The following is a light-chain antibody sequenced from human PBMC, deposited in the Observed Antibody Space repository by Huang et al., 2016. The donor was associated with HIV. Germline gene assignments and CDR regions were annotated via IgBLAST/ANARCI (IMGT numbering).Light chain of an antibody. Sequence: DIVLTQSPATLSLSPGERATLSCRASQSVSSYLAWYQQKPGQAPRLLTYDASNRATGIPARFSGSGSGTDCTLTISSLEPEDFAVYYCQQRSNWPALTFGGGTKVEIK. CDR3: QQRSNWPALT. CDR1: QSVSSY. CDR2: DAS. J-gene: IGKJ4*01. V-gene: IGKV3-11*01.